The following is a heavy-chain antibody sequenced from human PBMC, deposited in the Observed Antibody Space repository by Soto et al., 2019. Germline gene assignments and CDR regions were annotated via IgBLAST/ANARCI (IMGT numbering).Heavy chain of an antibody. Sequence: SETLSLTCTVSGGSISSGGYYWSWIRQHPGKGLEWIGYIYYSRSTYYNPSLKSRVTKSVKTSKNQFSLKLSSLIAADTAVYYCARVFGFGGMDVWGQGTTVTVSS. V-gene: IGHV4-31*03. D-gene: IGHD3-10*01. J-gene: IGHJ6*02. CDR3: ARVFGFGGMDV. CDR1: GGSISSGGYY. CDR2: IYYSRST.